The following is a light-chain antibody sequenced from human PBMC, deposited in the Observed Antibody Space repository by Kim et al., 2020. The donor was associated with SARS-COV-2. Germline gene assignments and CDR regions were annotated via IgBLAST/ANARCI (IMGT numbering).Light chain of an antibody. CDR3: TSYAGSNMGV. J-gene: IGLJ1*01. V-gene: IGLV2-8*01. CDR2: EVT. CDR1: SSDVGGYNY. Sequence: GPSVTISCTGTSSDVGGYNYVSWYQHHPGKAPKLMIYEVTKRPSGVPDRFSGSKSGNTASLTVSGLQAEDEADYYCTSYAGSNMGVFGTGTKVTVL.